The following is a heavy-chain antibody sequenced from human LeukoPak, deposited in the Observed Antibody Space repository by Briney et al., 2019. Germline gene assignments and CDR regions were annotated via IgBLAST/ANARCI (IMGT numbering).Heavy chain of an antibody. CDR1: GYTFTRYY. CDR2: INPSGGST. V-gene: IGHV1-46*01. CDR3: ARVANQTFDI. J-gene: IGHJ3*02. Sequence: ASVKVSCKASGYTFTRYYTHWVRQAPGQGLEWMGIINPSGGSTSYAQKFQGRVTMTRDTSTSTVYMELSSLRSEDTAVYYCARVANQTFDIWGQGTMVTVSS. D-gene: IGHD2-21*01.